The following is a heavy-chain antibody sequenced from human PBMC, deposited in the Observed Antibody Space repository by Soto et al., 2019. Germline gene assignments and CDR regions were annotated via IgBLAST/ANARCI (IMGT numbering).Heavy chain of an antibody. J-gene: IGHJ5*02. Sequence: GGSLRLSCAASGFTFSSYAMNWVRQALGKGLEWVSVISGSGSSTYYADSVKGRFTISRDNSKNTLYLQMNSLRAEDTAVYYCAKDRFVVITSATAGFDTLCLETLLTISS. CDR3: AKDRFVVITSATAGFDT. D-gene: IGHD3-3*01. V-gene: IGHV3-23*01. CDR2: ISGSGSST. CDR1: GFTFSSYA.